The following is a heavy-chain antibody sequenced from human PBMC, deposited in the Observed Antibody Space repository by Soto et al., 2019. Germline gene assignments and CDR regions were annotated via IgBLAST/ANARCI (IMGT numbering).Heavy chain of an antibody. CDR3: ARAGNYYGSGTQSPYFDY. J-gene: IGHJ4*02. CDR1: GFTFDDYG. CDR2: INWNGGST. V-gene: IGHV3-20*04. D-gene: IGHD3-10*01. Sequence: PGGSLRLSCAASGFTFDDYGVSWVRQAPGKGLEWVSGINWNGGSTGYADSVKGRFTISRDNAKNSLYLQMNSLRAEDTALYYCARAGNYYGSGTQSPYFDYWGQGTLVTVSS.